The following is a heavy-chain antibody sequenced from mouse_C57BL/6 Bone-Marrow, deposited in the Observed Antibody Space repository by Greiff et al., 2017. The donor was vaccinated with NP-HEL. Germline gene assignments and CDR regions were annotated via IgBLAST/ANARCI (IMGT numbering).Heavy chain of an antibody. CDR2: VHPYNDDT. D-gene: IGHD2-13*01. CDR1: GYTFTTYP. Sequence: QVQLQQSGAELVKPGASVKLSCKASGYTFTTYPIEWMKQTHGNGLEWIGNVHPYNDDTKYNEKFKGKATLTVEKSSSTVYLELSRLTSDDSAVYYCARGDGEVWFAYWGQGTLVTVSA. CDR3: ARGDGEVWFAY. J-gene: IGHJ3*01. V-gene: IGHV1-47*01.